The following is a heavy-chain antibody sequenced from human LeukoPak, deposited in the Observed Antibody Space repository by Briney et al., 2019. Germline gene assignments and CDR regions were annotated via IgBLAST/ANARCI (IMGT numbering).Heavy chain of an antibody. J-gene: IGHJ6*04. D-gene: IGHD2-2*01. CDR2: IKQDGSEK. CDR3: ARSYCSSTSCSMLPYYYGMDV. Sequence: GGSLRLSCAASGFTFSSYWMSWVRQAPGKGLEWVANIKQDGSEKYYVDSVKGRFTISRDNAKNLLYLQMNSLRAEDTAVYYCARSYCSSTSCSMLPYYYGMDVWGKGTTVTVSS. V-gene: IGHV3-7*01. CDR1: GFTFSSYW.